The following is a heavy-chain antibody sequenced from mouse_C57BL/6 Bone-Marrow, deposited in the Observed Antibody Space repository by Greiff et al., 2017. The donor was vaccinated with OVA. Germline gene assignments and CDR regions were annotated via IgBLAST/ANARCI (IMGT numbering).Heavy chain of an antibody. CDR2: IDPENGDT. J-gene: IGHJ2*01. V-gene: IGHV14-4*01. Sequence: DVKLVESGAELVRPGASVKLSCTASGFNIKDDYMHWVKQRPEQGLEWIGWIDPENGDTEYASKFQGKATITADTSSNTAYLQLSSLTSEDTAVYYCTTPTVAFDYWGQGTTLTVSS. D-gene: IGHD1-1*01. CDR1: GFNIKDDY. CDR3: TTPTVAFDY.